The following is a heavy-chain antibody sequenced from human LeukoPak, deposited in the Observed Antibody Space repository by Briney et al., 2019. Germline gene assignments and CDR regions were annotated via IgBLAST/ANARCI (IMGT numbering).Heavy chain of an antibody. D-gene: IGHD6-19*01. V-gene: IGHV3-21*01. CDR2: ISSSSAYI. CDR1: GFSVTNNY. Sequence: PGGSLRLSCAVSGFSVTNNYMSWVRQAPGKGLEWVSSISSSSAYIYYADSVKGRFAISRDNAKNSLYLQMDSLRAEDTAVYYCARDYSIGWTPFDHWGQGTLVTVSS. J-gene: IGHJ4*02. CDR3: ARDYSIGWTPFDH.